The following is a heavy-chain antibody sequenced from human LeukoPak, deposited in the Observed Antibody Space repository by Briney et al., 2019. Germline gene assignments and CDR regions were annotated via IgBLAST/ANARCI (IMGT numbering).Heavy chain of an antibody. J-gene: IGHJ4*02. Sequence: GGSLRLSCAAPGFTFSSSAMNWVRQAPGKGLEWVSAISIGGDDTYYAESVKGRFTISRDNSKNTLYLRMNSLRAEDTAVYFCANPEWGTYLVGFDYWGQGTLVTVSS. CDR2: ISIGGDDT. V-gene: IGHV3-23*01. CDR3: ANPEWGTYLVGFDY. D-gene: IGHD1-26*01. CDR1: GFTFSSSA.